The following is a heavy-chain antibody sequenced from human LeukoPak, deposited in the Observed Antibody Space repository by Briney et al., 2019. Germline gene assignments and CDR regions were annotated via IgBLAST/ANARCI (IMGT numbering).Heavy chain of an antibody. V-gene: IGHV3-48*03. Sequence: GGSLRLSCAASGFTFSSYEMNWVRQAPGKGLEWVSYISSSGSTIYYADSVKGRFTISRDNAKNSLYLQMNTLRAEDTAVYYCAREYSSSRPFDYWGQGTLVTVSS. J-gene: IGHJ4*02. CDR2: ISSSGSTI. CDR3: AREYSSSRPFDY. D-gene: IGHD6-6*01. CDR1: GFTFSSYE.